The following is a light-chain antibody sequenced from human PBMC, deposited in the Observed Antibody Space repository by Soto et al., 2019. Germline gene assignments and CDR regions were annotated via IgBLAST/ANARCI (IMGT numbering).Light chain of an antibody. V-gene: IGKV1-9*01. J-gene: IGKJ2*01. CDR1: QDISSY. CDR2: GSS. CDR3: QQLNSYWYI. Sequence: DIPLTQSPSFLSASVGDRVSITCRASQDISSYLAWYHQEPGKAPKLLIYGSSTLRGGVPTRFSGRRSGTEFALTISSLQPEDFGTYYCQQLNSYWYICGQGPKMEI.